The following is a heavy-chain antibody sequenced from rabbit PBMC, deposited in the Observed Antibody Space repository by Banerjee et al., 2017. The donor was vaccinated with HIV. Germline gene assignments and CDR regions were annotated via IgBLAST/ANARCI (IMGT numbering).Heavy chain of an antibody. V-gene: IGHV1S40*01. Sequence: QSLEESGGDLVKPGASLTLTCTASGFTVSSYHMSWVRQAPGKGPEWIACIYTGSSGSTYYASWAKGRFTISKTSSTTVTLQMTSLTAADTATYFCARDLAGVIGWNFNLWGQGTLVTVS. D-gene: IGHD4-1*01. CDR3: ARDLAGVIGWNFNL. J-gene: IGHJ4*01. CDR2: IYTGSSGST. CDR1: GFTVSSYH.